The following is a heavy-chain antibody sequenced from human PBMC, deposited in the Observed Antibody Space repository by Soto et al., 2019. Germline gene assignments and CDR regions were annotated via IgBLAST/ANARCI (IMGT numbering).Heavy chain of an antibody. CDR3: AREAPMDV. Sequence: HPGGSLRLSCVASGFTVSSKYMSWVRQAPGKGLEWVSVLWSAGNTYYADSVRGRFTISRDSSKNTLYLEMSSLRADDTAVYYCAREAPMDVWGQGTMVTVSS. J-gene: IGHJ6*02. CDR1: GFTVSSKY. V-gene: IGHV3-53*01. CDR2: LWSAGNT.